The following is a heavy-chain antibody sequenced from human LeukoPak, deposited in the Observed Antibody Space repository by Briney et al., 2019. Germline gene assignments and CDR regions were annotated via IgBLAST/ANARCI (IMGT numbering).Heavy chain of an antibody. D-gene: IGHD6-13*01. CDR3: ARDGVAAAGTGANYGMDV. J-gene: IGHJ6*02. Sequence: SETLSLTCTVSGGSISSYYWSWIRQPAGKGLEWIGYIYYSGSTNYNPSLKSRVTISVDTSKNQFSLKLSSVTAADTAVYYCARDGVAAAGTGANYGMDVWGQGTTVTVSS. V-gene: IGHV4-59*01. CDR1: GGSISSYY. CDR2: IYYSGST.